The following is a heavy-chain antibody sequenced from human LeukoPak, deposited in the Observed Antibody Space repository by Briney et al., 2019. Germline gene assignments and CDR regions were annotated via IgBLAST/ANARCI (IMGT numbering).Heavy chain of an antibody. CDR2: IYYSGST. CDR3: ARGVIPAVILDV. Sequence: SQTLSLTCTVSGGSISSGGYYWSWIRQHPGKGLEWIGYIYYSGSTYYNPSLKSRVTISVDTSKNQFSLKLSSVTAAETAVYYRARGVIPAVILDVWGEGTTVTASS. CDR1: GGSISSGGYY. D-gene: IGHD2-2*01. J-gene: IGHJ6*01. V-gene: IGHV4-31*03.